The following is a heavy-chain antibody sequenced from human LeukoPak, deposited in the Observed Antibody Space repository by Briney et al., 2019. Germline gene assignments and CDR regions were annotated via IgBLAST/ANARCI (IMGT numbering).Heavy chain of an antibody. CDR2: IYHSGST. D-gene: IGHD6-6*01. CDR3: ARDRRYVDY. Sequence: SQTLSLTCAVSGGSISSGGYSWSWIRQPPGKGLEWIGYIYHSGSTYYNPSLKSRVTISVDRSKNQFSLKLSSVTAADTAVYYCARDRRYVDYWGQGTLVTVSS. V-gene: IGHV4-30-2*01. CDR1: GGSISSGGYS. J-gene: IGHJ4*02.